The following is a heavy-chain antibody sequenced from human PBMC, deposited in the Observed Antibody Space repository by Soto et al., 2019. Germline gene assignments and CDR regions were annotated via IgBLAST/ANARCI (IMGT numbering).Heavy chain of an antibody. J-gene: IGHJ4*02. CDR1: GFTFSSYA. CDR3: AREYTKMHLVP. V-gene: IGHV3-30*14. D-gene: IGHD6-6*01. Sequence: PGGSLRLSCAASGFTFSSYAMHWVRQTPGKGLEWLAGISYDGSNTYYADSVKGRFSVYRGNSRNTFYVQLNSLRPDDTALYYCAREYTKMHLVPWGQETLVTVSS. CDR2: ISYDGSNT.